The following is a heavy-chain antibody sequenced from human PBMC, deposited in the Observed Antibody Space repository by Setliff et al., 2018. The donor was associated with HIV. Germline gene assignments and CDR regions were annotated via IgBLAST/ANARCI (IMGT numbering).Heavy chain of an antibody. V-gene: IGHV4-4*02. D-gene: IGHD2-2*01. CDR2: INHGGIT. CDR1: GASISSDKW. Sequence: SETLSLTCTVSGASISSDKWCSWVRQAPGKGLEWIGEINHGGITNYNPSLKSRVTISVDTSKNQFSLRLSSVTAADTAVYYCARGRSCSSSSCYLVYYYYYGMDVWGHGSTVTVSS. CDR3: ARGRSCSSSSCYLVYYYYYGMDV. J-gene: IGHJ6*02.